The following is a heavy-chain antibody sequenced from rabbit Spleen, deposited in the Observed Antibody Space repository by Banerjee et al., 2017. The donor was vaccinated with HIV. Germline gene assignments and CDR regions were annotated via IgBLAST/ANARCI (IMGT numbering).Heavy chain of an antibody. V-gene: IGHV1S40*01. CDR1: GFSFSSSYY. J-gene: IGHJ4*01. CDR2: IDTGSSGFT. D-gene: IGHD3-1*01. CDR3: ARDLASVVGWNFGL. Sequence: QSLEESGGDLVKPGASLTLTCTASGFSFSSSYYMCWVRQAPGKGLEWIACIDTGSSGFTYFASWAKGRFTISKTSSTTVTLQVTSLTAADTATYFCARDLASVVGWNFGLWGPGTLVTVS.